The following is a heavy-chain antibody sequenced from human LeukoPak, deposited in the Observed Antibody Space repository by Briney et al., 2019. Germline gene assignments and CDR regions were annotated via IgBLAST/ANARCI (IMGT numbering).Heavy chain of an antibody. CDR2: ISGSGGST. CDR3: AKEGPVLRFLEWLFQGAFDI. D-gene: IGHD3-3*01. V-gene: IGHV3-23*01. CDR1: GFTFSSYA. J-gene: IGHJ3*02. Sequence: GGSLRLSCAAPGFTFSSYAMSWVRQAPGKGLEWVSAISGSGGSTYYADSVKGRFTISRDNSKNTLYLQMNSLRAEDTAVYYCAKEGPVLRFLEWLFQGAFDIWGQGTMVTVSS.